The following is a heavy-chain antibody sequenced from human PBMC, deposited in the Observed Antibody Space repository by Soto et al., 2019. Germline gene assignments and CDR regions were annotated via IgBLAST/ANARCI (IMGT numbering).Heavy chain of an antibody. V-gene: IGHV3-23*01. CDR3: AKTSRYYYDSSGYPRSNFDY. D-gene: IGHD3-22*01. CDR1: GFTFSSYA. CDR2: ISGSGGST. Sequence: GSLRLSCAASGFTFSSYAMSWVRQAPGKGLEWVSAISGSGGSTYYADSVKGRFTISRDNSKNTLYLQMNSLRAEDTAVYYCAKTSRYYYDSSGYPRSNFDYWGQGTLVTVYS. J-gene: IGHJ4*02.